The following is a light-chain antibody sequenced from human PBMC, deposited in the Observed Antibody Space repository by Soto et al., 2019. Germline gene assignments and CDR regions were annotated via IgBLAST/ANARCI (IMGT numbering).Light chain of an antibody. Sequence: DIQMTQSPSTLSASVGDRVTITFRASQGIDTSLAWYQQKPGKAPKLLIYAASNFQSGVPSRFSGSGSGTHFTLTISSLQPEDFATYYCQQLHGYPITFGQGTRLEI. CDR3: QQLHGYPIT. CDR1: QGIDTS. J-gene: IGKJ5*01. CDR2: AAS. V-gene: IGKV1-9*01.